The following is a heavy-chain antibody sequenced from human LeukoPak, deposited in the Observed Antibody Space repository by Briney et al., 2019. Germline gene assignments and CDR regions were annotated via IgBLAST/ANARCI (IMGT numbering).Heavy chain of an antibody. V-gene: IGHV3-48*03. J-gene: IGHJ4*02. CDR3: GRYLNY. CDR2: ITTSEIT. D-gene: IGHD3-10*01. CDR1: GVSFSSNE. Sequence: PGGSLRLSCAASGVSFSSNEMNWVRQAPGKGPEWVSHITTSEITYYADSVKGRFTISRDNAKNSLYLQMTSLRVEDTAVYYCGRYLNYWGQGTLVTVSS.